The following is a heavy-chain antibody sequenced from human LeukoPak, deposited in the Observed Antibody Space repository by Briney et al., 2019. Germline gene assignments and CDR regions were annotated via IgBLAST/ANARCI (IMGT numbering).Heavy chain of an antibody. CDR2: IRYDGSNK. V-gene: IGHV3-30*02. CDR1: GFIFSSSG. Sequence: SGGSLRLSCAASGFIFSSSGMHWVRQAPGKGLEWVAFIRYDGSNKYYADSVKGRFTISRDNSESTLYLQMNGLRAEDTAIYFCATGAYCDHWGQGTLVTVSS. J-gene: IGHJ4*02. CDR3: ATGAYCDH.